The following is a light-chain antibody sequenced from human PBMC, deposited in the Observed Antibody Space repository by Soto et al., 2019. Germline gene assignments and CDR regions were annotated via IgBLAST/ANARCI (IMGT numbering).Light chain of an antibody. J-gene: IGKJ3*01. CDR1: QSVSSSF. V-gene: IGKV3-20*01. CDR3: QQSHSFPLA. CDR2: GAS. Sequence: EIVLTQSPGTLSLSPGERATLSCRASQSVSSSFLAWYQQKPGQAPRLLIYGASNRATGIPDRFSGSGSGTEFTLTISSLQREDFATYYCQQSHSFPLAFGPGTKVEIK.